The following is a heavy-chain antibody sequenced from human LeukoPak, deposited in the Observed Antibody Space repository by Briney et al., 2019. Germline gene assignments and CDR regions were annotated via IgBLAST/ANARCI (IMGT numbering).Heavy chain of an antibody. D-gene: IGHD3-10*01. CDR2: INQEGGEK. Sequence: GGSLRLSCVASGFIFSNYWMSWVRQAPGRGLEWVSNINQEGGEKLYVDSVKGRFTMSRHKAKNSVFLQMNSLRAEDTAVYFCARDRYYYNFEAFVWGRGAQVIVSS. CDR1: GFIFSNYW. V-gene: IGHV3-7*01. J-gene: IGHJ2*01. CDR3: ARDRYYYNFEAFV.